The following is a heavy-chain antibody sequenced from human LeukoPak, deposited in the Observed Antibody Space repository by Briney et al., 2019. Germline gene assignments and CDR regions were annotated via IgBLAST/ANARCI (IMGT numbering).Heavy chain of an antibody. CDR2: IVGSGGPT. CDR1: GFTFSGYA. J-gene: IGHJ4*02. V-gene: IGHV3-23*01. CDR3: AGGYYFDY. Sequence: PGGSLRLSCAASGFTFSGYAMSWVRQAPGEGLEWVSSIVGSGGPTYYADSVKGRFTISRDNSKNTLYLQMNSLRAEDTAVYYCAGGYYFDYWGQGTLVTVSS. D-gene: IGHD3-22*01.